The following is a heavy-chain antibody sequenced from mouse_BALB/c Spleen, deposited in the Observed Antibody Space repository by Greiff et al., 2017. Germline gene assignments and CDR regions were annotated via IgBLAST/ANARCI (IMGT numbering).Heavy chain of an antibody. D-gene: IGHD1-1*01. CDR1: GFTFSSYA. CDR3: ARQHYYGSSYGAMDY. J-gene: IGHJ4*01. V-gene: IGHV5-9-4*01. CDR2: ISSGGSYT. Sequence: EVMLVESGGGLVKPGGSLKLSCAASGFTFSSYAMSWVRQSPEKRLEWVAEISSGGSYTYYPDTVTGRFTISRDNAKNTLYLEMSSLRSEDTAMYYCARQHYYGSSYGAMDYWGQGTSVTVSS.